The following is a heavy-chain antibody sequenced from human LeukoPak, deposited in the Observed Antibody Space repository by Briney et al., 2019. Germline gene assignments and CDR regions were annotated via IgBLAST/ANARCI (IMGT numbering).Heavy chain of an antibody. Sequence: GGSLRLSCAASGFTFSSYGMHWVRQAPGKGLEWVAYIRYDGNTKYYADSVKGRFTNSRDNSKNTLFLQMNSLRAEDTAVYYCAKGVLVPPTYFDYWGQGTLVTVSS. CDR2: IRYDGNTK. CDR3: AKGVLVPPTYFDY. D-gene: IGHD3-3*01. J-gene: IGHJ4*02. V-gene: IGHV3-30*02. CDR1: GFTFSSYG.